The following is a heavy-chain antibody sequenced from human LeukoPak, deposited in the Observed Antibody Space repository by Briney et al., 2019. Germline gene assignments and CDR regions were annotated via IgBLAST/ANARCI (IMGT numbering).Heavy chain of an antibody. CDR1: GFTLTTYA. J-gene: IGHJ3*01. CDR2: ISGSGGVT. CDR3: AKDRAYPNDVFDV. D-gene: IGHD2-21*01. V-gene: IGHV3-23*01. Sequence: LPGGSLRLSCAVSGFTLTTYAMSWVRQAPGKGLEWVSAISGSGGVTWYADSVKGRFSISRDTSKNTLFLQMNSLRADDTALYYCAKDRAYPNDVFDVWGQGTMVTVS.